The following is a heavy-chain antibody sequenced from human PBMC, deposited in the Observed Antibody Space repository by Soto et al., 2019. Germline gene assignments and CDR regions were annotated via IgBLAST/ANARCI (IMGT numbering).Heavy chain of an antibody. CDR1: GFTFSSYG. CDR2: IWYDGSNK. J-gene: IGHJ6*02. D-gene: IGHD6-13*01. Sequence: GGSLRLSCAASGFTFSSYGMHWVRQAPGKGLEWVAVIWYDGSNKYYADSVKGRFTISRDNSKNTLYLQMNSLRAEDTAVYYCARERIAAAGRDRDYYGMDVWGQGTTVTVSS. CDR3: ARERIAAAGRDRDYYGMDV. V-gene: IGHV3-33*01.